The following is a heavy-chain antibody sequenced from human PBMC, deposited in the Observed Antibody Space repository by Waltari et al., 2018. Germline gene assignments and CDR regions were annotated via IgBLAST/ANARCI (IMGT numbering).Heavy chain of an antibody. J-gene: IGHJ4*02. D-gene: IGHD3-3*01. CDR3: ARHGYYDFWSGYPLDY. CDR2: IKQDGSEK. Sequence: EVQLVESGGGLVQPGGSLRLSCAASGFTFSSYWMSWVRQAPGKGLEWVANIKQDGSEKYYVDSVKGRFIISRDNAKNSLYLQMNSLRAEDTAVYYCARHGYYDFWSGYPLDYWGQGTLVTVSS. CDR1: GFTFSSYW. V-gene: IGHV3-7*04.